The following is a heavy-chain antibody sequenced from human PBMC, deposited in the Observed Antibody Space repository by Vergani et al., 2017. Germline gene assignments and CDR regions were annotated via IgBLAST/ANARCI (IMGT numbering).Heavy chain of an antibody. Sequence: QVQLQESGPGLVKPSEPLSLTCTVSGGSISSYYWSWIRQPPGKGLEWIGYIYYSGSTNYNPSLKSRVTISVDTSKNQFSLKLSSVTAADTAVYYCARDGPAGAFDIWGQGTMVTVSS. J-gene: IGHJ3*02. D-gene: IGHD6-19*01. CDR3: ARDGPAGAFDI. CDR2: IYYSGST. V-gene: IGHV4-59*01. CDR1: GGSISSYY.